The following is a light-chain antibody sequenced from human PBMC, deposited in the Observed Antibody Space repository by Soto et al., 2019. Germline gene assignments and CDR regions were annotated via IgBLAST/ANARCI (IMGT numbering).Light chain of an antibody. Sequence: DIQMTQSPSALSASVGDRVTITCRGSQGISSWLAWYQQKPGKAPRLLIYKASSLASGVPSRFSGSGSGTEFTLTISSLHPEDVATYHCQQHTTFGQGTKVEI. CDR3: QQHTT. V-gene: IGKV1-5*03. CDR1: QGISSW. J-gene: IGKJ1*01. CDR2: KAS.